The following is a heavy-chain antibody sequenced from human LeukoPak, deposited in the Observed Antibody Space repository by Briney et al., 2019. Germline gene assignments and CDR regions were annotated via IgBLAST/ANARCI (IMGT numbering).Heavy chain of an antibody. D-gene: IGHD4-17*01. CDR3: IACVRSLREMTTVTTGSGMDV. CDR2: IYYSGST. J-gene: IGHJ6*02. CDR1: GGSISSSSYY. Sequence: TSETLSLTCTVSGGSISSSSYYWGWIRQPPGKGLEWIGSIYYSGSTYYNPSLKSRVTISVDTSKNQFSLKLSSVTAADTAVYYCIACVRSLREMTTVTTGSGMDVWGQGTTVTVSS. V-gene: IGHV4-39*07.